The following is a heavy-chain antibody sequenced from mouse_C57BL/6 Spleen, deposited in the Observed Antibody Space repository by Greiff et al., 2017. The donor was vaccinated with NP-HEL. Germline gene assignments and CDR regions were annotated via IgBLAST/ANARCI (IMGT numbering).Heavy chain of an antibody. CDR2: INPNNGGT. V-gene: IGHV1-18*01. Sequence: VQLQQSGPELVKPGASVKIPCKASGYTFTDYNMDWVKQSPGKSLEWIGDINPNNGGTIYNQKFKGKATLTVDKSSSTAYMELRSLTSEDTAVYYCARSGDGYPYYFDYWGQGTTLTVSS. D-gene: IGHD2-3*01. CDR1: GYTFTDYN. J-gene: IGHJ2*01. CDR3: ARSGDGYPYYFDY.